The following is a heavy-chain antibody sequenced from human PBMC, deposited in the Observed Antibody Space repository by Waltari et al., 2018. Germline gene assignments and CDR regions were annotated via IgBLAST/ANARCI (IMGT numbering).Heavy chain of an antibody. Sequence: EVQLVESGGGLIQPGGSLRLSCAASGFTVSSNYMSWVRQAPGKGLEWVSFIYSGGSTYYADSVKGRFTISRDNSKNTLYLQMNSLRAEDTAVYYCARDTTVVKNYYGMDVWGQGTTVTVSS. CDR3: ARDTTVVKNYYGMDV. CDR1: GFTVSSNY. D-gene: IGHD2-15*01. V-gene: IGHV3-53*01. J-gene: IGHJ6*02. CDR2: IYSGGST.